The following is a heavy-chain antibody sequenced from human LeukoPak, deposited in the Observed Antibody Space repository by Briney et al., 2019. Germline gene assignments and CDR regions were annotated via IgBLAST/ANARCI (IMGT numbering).Heavy chain of an antibody. Sequence: SETLSLTCAVYGGSFSGYYWSWIRQPPGKGLEWIGEINHSGSTNYNPSLKSRVTISVDTSKNQFSLKLSSVTAADTAVYYCARDLLDDGEARPENWFDPWGQGTLVTVSS. CDR2: INHSGST. V-gene: IGHV4-34*01. J-gene: IGHJ5*02. D-gene: IGHD6-6*01. CDR3: ARDLLDDGEARPENWFDP. CDR1: GGSFSGYY.